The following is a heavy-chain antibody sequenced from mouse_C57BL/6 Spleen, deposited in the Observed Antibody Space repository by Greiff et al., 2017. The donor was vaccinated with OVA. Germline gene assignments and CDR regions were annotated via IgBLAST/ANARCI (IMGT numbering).Heavy chain of an antibody. V-gene: IGHV1-39*01. J-gene: IGHJ1*03. CDR1: GYSFTDYN. D-gene: IGHD2-4*01. CDR2: INPNYGTT. CDR3: ASSGDYGPYWYFDV. Sequence: VQLKESGPELVKPGDSVKISCKASGYSFTDYNMNWVKQSNGKSLEWIGVINPNYGTTSYNQKFKGKATLTVDQSSSTAYMQLNSLTSEDSAVYYRASSGDYGPYWYFDVWGTGTTVTVSS.